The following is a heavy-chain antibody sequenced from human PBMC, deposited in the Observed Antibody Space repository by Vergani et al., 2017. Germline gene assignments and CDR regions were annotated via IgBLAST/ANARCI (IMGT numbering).Heavy chain of an antibody. CDR3: AKASGLAVADYIDY. CDR2: INWNGGST. D-gene: IGHD6-19*01. Sequence: EVQLVESGGGLVQPGGSLRLSCAASGFTVSSNYMSWVRQAPGKGLEWVSGINWNGGSTGYADSVKGRFTISRDNAKNSLYLQMNSLRAEDTALYYCAKASGLAVADYIDYWGQGTLVTVSS. J-gene: IGHJ4*02. V-gene: IGHV3-20*04. CDR1: GFTVSSNY.